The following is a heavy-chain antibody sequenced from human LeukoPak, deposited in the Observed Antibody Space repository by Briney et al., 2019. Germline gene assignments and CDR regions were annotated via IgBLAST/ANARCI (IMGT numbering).Heavy chain of an antibody. CDR2: IFPIFGTA. Sequence: ASVKVSCKASGGTFSSYAISWVRQAPGQGLAWMGGIFPIFGTANYAQKFQGRVTITADESTSTAYMELSSLRSEDTAVYYCASSKRIYCGGDCFHDAFDIWGQGTMVTVSS. CDR1: GGTFSSYA. CDR3: ASSKRIYCGGDCFHDAFDI. V-gene: IGHV1-69*01. D-gene: IGHD2-21*02. J-gene: IGHJ3*02.